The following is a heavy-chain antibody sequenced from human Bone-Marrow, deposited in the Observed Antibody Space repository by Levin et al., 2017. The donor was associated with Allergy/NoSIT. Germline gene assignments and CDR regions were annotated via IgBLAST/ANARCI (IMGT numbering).Heavy chain of an antibody. D-gene: IGHD3-10*01. CDR3: ARGVYNVPDYYIN. V-gene: IGHV3-23*01. CDR1: GFTFGTSA. Sequence: SCAASGFTFGTSAMTWVRHAPGKGLEWVSSLSGSGGTTYYAGSVKGRFTISRDSSRNTLYLQLNSLTVEDTAVYYCARGVYNVPDYYINWGQGTLVTVSS. CDR2: LSGSGGTT. J-gene: IGHJ4*02.